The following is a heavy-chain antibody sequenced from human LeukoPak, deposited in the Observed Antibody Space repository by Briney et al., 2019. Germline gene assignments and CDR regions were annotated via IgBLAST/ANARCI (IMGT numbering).Heavy chain of an antibody. CDR2: INPNSGGT. Sequence: ASVKVSCKASGYTFTSYGISWVRQAPGQGLEWMGWINPNSGGTNYAQKFQGRVTMTRDTSISTAYMELSRLRSDDTAVYYCARVRLSSSWYEMYYYYYMDVWGKGTTVTISS. V-gene: IGHV1-2*02. CDR1: GYTFTSYG. CDR3: ARVRLSSSWYEMYYYYYMDV. D-gene: IGHD6-13*01. J-gene: IGHJ6*03.